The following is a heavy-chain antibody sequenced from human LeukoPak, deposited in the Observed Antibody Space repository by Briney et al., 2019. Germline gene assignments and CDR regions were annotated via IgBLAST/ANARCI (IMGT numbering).Heavy chain of an antibody. CDR1: GGSFSGDY. CDR2: INHSGST. J-gene: IGHJ3*01. CDR3: GRRLDL. V-gene: IGHV4-34*01. Sequence: SETLSLTCAVFGGSFSGDYWSWIRQPPGKGLEWIGEINHSGSTNYNPSLKSRVTILVDTSKKQFSLNLSSVTAADTAVYYCGRRLDLWGQGTMVTVSS.